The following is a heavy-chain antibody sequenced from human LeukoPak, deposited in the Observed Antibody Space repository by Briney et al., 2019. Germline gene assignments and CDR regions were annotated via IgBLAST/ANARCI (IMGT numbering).Heavy chain of an antibody. Sequence: GGSLRLSCAASGFTFSSYAMSWVRQAPGKGLEWVSAISGSGGSTYYADSVKGRFTISRDNSKNTLYLQINSLRAEDTAVYYCAKKGYYDSSGYYDYWGQGTLVTVSS. CDR2: ISGSGGST. CDR1: GFTFSSYA. V-gene: IGHV3-23*01. D-gene: IGHD3-22*01. CDR3: AKKGYYDSSGYYDY. J-gene: IGHJ4*02.